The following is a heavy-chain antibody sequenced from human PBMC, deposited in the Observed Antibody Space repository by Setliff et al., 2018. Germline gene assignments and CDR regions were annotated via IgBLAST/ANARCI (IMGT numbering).Heavy chain of an antibody. J-gene: IGHJ6*03. CDR2: IYYSGST. D-gene: IGHD1-26*01. Sequence: PSETLSLTCTVSGGSINSGGYYWSWIRQHPGKGLEWIGYIYYSGSTYYNPSLKSRVTISVDTSKNQSSLKLSSVTAADTAVYYCARDRLLVGARYAMDVWGKGTTVTVSS. CDR1: GGSINSGGYY. CDR3: ARDRLLVGARYAMDV. V-gene: IGHV4-31*03.